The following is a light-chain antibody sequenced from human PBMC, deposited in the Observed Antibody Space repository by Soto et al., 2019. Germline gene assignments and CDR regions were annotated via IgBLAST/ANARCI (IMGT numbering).Light chain of an antibody. V-gene: IGKV3-15*01. Sequence: EIVMTQSPATLSVSPGERATLSCRASQSVSSNLAWYQQKPGQAPMLLIYGASTRATGIPARFSGSGSGTEFTLTISSLQSEDFAVYYGQQYNNWPSWTFGQGTKVEIK. CDR3: QQYNNWPSWT. J-gene: IGKJ1*01. CDR1: QSVSSN. CDR2: GAS.